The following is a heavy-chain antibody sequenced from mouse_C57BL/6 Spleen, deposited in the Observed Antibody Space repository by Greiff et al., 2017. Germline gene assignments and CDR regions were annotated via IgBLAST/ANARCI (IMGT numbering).Heavy chain of an antibody. V-gene: IGHV1-55*01. J-gene: IGHJ2*01. CDR2: IYPGSGST. CDR1: GYTFTSYW. D-gene: IGHD3-3*01. Sequence: QVHVKQPGAELVKPGASVKMSCKASGYTFTSYWITWVKQRPRQGLEWIGDIYPGSGSTNYNEKFKSKATLTVDTSSSTAYMQLSSLTSEDSAVSYCAKEEGWDRCGYWGQGTTLTVSS. CDR3: AKEEGWDRCGY.